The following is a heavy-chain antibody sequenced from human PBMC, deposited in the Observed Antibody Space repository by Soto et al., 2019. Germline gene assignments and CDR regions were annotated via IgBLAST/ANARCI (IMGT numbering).Heavy chain of an antibody. J-gene: IGHJ2*01. D-gene: IGHD2-15*01. CDR1: GFSLSASGVG. Sequence: QITLRESGPTLVKPTEPLTLTCTFSGFSLSASGVGVGWIRQPPGKALEWLALIYWNDDKYYSPSLKRRLTIPKDTSNNQVVLTMTNMDPVDTATYFCAHRLSQCSGGICYRYFDLWGRGTLVTVSS. V-gene: IGHV2-5*01. CDR2: IYWNDDK. CDR3: AHRLSQCSGGICYRYFDL.